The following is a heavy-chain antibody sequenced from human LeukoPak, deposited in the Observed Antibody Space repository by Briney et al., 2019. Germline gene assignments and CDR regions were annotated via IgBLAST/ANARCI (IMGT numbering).Heavy chain of an antibody. CDR3: ARQLGAYSYPFDI. CDR2: IYYSGTT. J-gene: IGHJ3*02. Sequence: PSETLSLTRTVSGGSISSSSYYWGWIRQPPGNGLEWIASIYYSGTTLYNPSLTSRVTISVDTSKNQFSLRLNSVTAADTAVYYCARQLGAYSYPFDIWGQGTKVTVSS. CDR1: GGSISSSSYY. V-gene: IGHV4-39*01. D-gene: IGHD3-16*01.